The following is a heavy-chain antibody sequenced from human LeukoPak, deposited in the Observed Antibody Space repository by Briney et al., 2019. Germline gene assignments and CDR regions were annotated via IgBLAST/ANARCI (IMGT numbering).Heavy chain of an antibody. D-gene: IGHD6-19*01. V-gene: IGHV3-30*18. CDR2: ISYDGSNK. CDR3: AKDGVWQWLEKYYFDY. CDR1: GFTFRDSA. Sequence: PGGSLRLSCVASGFTFRDSAMSWVRQAPGKGLEWVALISYDGSNKYYADSVKGRFTISRDTSKNTLYLQMNSLRAEDTAVYFCAKDGVWQWLEKYYFDYWGQGTLVTVSS. J-gene: IGHJ4*02.